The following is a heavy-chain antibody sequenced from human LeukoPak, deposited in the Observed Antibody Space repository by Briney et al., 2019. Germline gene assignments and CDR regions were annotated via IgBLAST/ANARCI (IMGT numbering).Heavy chain of an antibody. D-gene: IGHD2-15*01. CDR2: IKSKSDGGTI. V-gene: IGHV3-15*01. CDR3: TTRRQDGW. J-gene: IGHJ4*02. CDR1: GFAFSDAW. Sequence: GGSLRLSCVGSGFAFSDAWMSWVRQAPGKGLEWVGRIKSKSDGGTIDYAAPVKGRFTISRDDSRNTLYLQMNSLKTEDTAVYYCTTRRQDGWWGQGTLVTV.